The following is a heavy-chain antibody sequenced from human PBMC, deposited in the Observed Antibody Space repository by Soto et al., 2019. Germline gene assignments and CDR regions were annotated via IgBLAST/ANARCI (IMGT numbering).Heavy chain of an antibody. CDR1: GYTFTSFP. V-gene: IGHV5-51*01. Sequence: ASVKVSCKASGYTFTSFPVSWVRQAPGQGLEWMGIIYPGDSDTRYSPSFQGQVTISADKSISTAYLQWSSLKASDTAMYYCARHGGVSGSLPDYYYNGMDFWGQGTTVTVSS. CDR3: ARHGGVSGSLPDYYYNGMDF. J-gene: IGHJ6*02. CDR2: IYPGDSDT. D-gene: IGHD6-6*01.